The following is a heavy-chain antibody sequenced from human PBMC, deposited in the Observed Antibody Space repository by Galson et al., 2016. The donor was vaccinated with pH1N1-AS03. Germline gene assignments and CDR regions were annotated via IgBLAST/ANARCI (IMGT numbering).Heavy chain of an antibody. CDR2: ISSSGNYK. J-gene: IGHJ3*02. Sequence: SLRLSCAASGFTFSSYRMNWVRQAPGKGLEWVSSISSSGNYKYYADSVKGRFTVSGDNAMNSLYLQMNSLRAEDTALYYCARSRSPDYYDSSTYRPDAFDIWGQGTMVTVSS. V-gene: IGHV3-21*01. CDR3: ARSRSPDYYDSSTYRPDAFDI. D-gene: IGHD3-22*01. CDR1: GFTFSSYR.